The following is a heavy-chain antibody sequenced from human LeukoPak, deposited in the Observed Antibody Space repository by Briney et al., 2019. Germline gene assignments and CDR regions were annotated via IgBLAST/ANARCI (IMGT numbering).Heavy chain of an antibody. CDR1: GFTFSSYS. CDR2: ISGGGGST. CDR3: AKGWQALGYTYGSYYFDY. Sequence: PGGSLRLSCAASGFTFSSYSMNWVRQAPGRGLEWVSTISGGGGSTYYADSVKGRFTISRDNSKNTLYLQMHSLRGEDTAVYYCAKGWQALGYTYGSYYFDYWGQGTLVTVSS. J-gene: IGHJ4*02. D-gene: IGHD5-18*01. V-gene: IGHV3-23*01.